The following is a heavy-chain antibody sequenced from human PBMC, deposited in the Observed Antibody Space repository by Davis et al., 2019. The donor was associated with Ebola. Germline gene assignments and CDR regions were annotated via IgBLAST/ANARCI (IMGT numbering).Heavy chain of an antibody. CDR2: IRYDGSNK. Sequence: GESLKISCAASGFTFSSYGMHWVRQAPGKGLEWVAFIRYDGSNKYYADSVKGRFTISRDNAKNTLYLQMNSLRAEDTAVYYCARLGSYGEKNFDYWGQGTLVTVSS. D-gene: IGHD1-26*01. CDR3: ARLGSYGEKNFDY. CDR1: GFTFSSYG. V-gene: IGHV3-30*02. J-gene: IGHJ4*02.